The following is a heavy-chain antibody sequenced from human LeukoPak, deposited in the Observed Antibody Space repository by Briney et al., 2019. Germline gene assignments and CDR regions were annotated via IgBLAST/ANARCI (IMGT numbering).Heavy chain of an antibody. Sequence: GGSLRLSCAASGFTFSSYAMSWVRQAPGKGLEWVSAISGSGGSTYYAGSVKGRFTISRDNSKNTLYLQMNSLRAEDTAVYYCAKAMSAATGLFDYWGQGTLVTVSS. D-gene: IGHD6-13*01. CDR1: GFTFSSYA. V-gene: IGHV3-23*01. CDR2: ISGSGGST. J-gene: IGHJ4*02. CDR3: AKAMSAATGLFDY.